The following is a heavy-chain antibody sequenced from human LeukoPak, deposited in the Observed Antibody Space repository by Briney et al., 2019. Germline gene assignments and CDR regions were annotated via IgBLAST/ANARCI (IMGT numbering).Heavy chain of an antibody. Sequence: WVRQPPGKGLEWIGSISYSGSTYYNPSLKSRVTISVDTSKNQFSLKLSSVTAADTAVYYCARQAGISSSNYWGQGTLVTVSS. CDR2: ISYSGST. D-gene: IGHD2/OR15-2a*01. CDR3: ARQAGISSSNY. J-gene: IGHJ4*02. V-gene: IGHV4-39*01.